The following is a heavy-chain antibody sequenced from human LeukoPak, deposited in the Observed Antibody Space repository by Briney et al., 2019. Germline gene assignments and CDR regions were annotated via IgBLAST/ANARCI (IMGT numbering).Heavy chain of an antibody. CDR2: IYYSGST. CDR1: GGSISSGGYY. Sequence: PSETLSLTCTVSGGSISSGGYYWSWIRQHPGKGLEWIGYIYYSGSTYYNPSLKSRVTISVDTSKNQFSLKLSSVTAADTAVYYCARDCSSTSCYTYYYGMDVWGQGTTVTVSS. J-gene: IGHJ6*02. D-gene: IGHD2-2*02. CDR3: ARDCSSTSCYTYYYGMDV. V-gene: IGHV4-31*03.